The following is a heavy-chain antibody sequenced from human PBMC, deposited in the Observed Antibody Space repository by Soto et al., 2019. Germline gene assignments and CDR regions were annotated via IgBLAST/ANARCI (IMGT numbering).Heavy chain of an antibody. CDR3: ASLNPRLYSGSYQDAFDI. CDR1: GGSISSSSYY. J-gene: IGHJ3*02. D-gene: IGHD1-26*01. CDR2: IYYSGST. Sequence: QLQLQESGPGLVKPSETLSLTCTVSGGSISSSSYYWGWIRQPPGKGLEWIGSIYYSGSTYYNPSLKSRVTISVDTSKNQFSLKLSSVTAADTAVYYCASLNPRLYSGSYQDAFDIWGQGTMVNVSS. V-gene: IGHV4-39*01.